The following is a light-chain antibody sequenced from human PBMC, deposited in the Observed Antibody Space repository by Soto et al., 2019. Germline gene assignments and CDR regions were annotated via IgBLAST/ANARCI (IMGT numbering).Light chain of an antibody. CDR3: NSFTTSSTYV. Sequence: QSALTQPASVSGSPGQSISISCTGTTSDVGRYNYVSWYQQHPGKAPKPMIYDVSYRPSWVSNRFSGSKSGITASLTISGLQAEDEADYYCNSFTTSSTYVFGTGTKVTVL. J-gene: IGLJ1*01. V-gene: IGLV2-14*03. CDR2: DVS. CDR1: TSDVGRYNY.